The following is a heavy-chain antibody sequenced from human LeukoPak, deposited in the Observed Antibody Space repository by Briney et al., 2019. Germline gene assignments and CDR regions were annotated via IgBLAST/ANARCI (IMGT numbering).Heavy chain of an antibody. V-gene: IGHV1-18*01. CDR2: ISAYNGNT. Sequence: ASVKVSCKASGYTFTSYGISWVRQAPGRGLEWMGWISAYNGNTNYAQKLQGRVTMTTDTSTSTAYMELRSLRSDDTAVYHCARSTAPTVMVYATPRGGAFDIWGQGTMVTVSS. CDR1: GYTFTSYG. D-gene: IGHD2-8*01. J-gene: IGHJ3*02. CDR3: ARSTAPTVMVYATPRGGAFDI.